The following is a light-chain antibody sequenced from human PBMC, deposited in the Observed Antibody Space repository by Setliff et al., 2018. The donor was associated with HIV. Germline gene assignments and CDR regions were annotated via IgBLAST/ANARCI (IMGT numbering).Light chain of an antibody. Sequence: QSALSQEASVSGTVGQKVTLSCTGNSNNIGSYTVGWYQQISHGAPKTVMFGNSLPSGIPDRFSASKSGTTASLTISGLQPEDEADYHCSTWDYSLSAWVFGGGTQLTVL. J-gene: IGLJ3*02. V-gene: IGLV1-44*01. CDR3: STWDYSLSAWV. CDR2: GNS. CDR1: SNNIGSYT.